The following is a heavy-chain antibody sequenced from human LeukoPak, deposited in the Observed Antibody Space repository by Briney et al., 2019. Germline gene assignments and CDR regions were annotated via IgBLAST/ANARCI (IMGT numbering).Heavy chain of an antibody. Sequence: ASVKVSCKAPGYTFTGYYMHWVRQAPGQGLEWMGWINPNSGGTNYAQKFQGRVTMTRDTSISTAYMELSRLRSDDTAVYYCARDSYGDYPYYYYGMDVWGQGTTVTVSS. J-gene: IGHJ6*02. CDR2: INPNSGGT. CDR1: GYTFTGYY. V-gene: IGHV1-2*02. CDR3: ARDSYGDYPYYYYGMDV. D-gene: IGHD4-17*01.